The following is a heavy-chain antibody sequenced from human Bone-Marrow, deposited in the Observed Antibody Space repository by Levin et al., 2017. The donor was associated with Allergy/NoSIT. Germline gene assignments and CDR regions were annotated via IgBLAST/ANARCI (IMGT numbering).Heavy chain of an antibody. CDR2: IGGDNYTK. V-gene: IGHV3-48*01. CDR3: AREGSWSSTWLGNYYFDY. D-gene: IGHD6-13*01. J-gene: IGHJ4*02. Sequence: SCDASGFTFSSYGIIWVRQAPGKGLEWVSYIGGDNYTKYYADSVKGRFTISRDNVKKSLYLQMNSLRGEDTAVYYCAREGSWSSTWLGNYYFDYWGQGSLVSVSS. CDR1: GFTFSSYG.